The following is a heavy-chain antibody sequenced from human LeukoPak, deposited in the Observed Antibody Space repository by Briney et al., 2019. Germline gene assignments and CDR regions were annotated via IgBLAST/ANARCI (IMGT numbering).Heavy chain of an antibody. CDR1: GGSISGYY. D-gene: IGHD5-12*01. J-gene: IGHJ4*02. CDR3: AREGRGYSGYARY. CDR2: INHSGST. V-gene: IGHV4-34*01. Sequence: SETLSLTCAVYGGSISGYYWSWIRQPPGKGLEWIGEINHSGSTNYNPSLKSRVTISVDTSKNQFSLKLSSVTAADTAVYYCAREGRGYSGYARYWGQGTLVTVSS.